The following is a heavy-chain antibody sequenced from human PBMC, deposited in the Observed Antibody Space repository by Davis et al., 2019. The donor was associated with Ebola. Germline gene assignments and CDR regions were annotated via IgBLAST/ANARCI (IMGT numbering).Heavy chain of an antibody. Sequence: GGSLRLSCAASGFMFSNYGIHWVRQAPGKGLEWVANIKQDGSEKYYVDSVKGRFTISRDNAKNSLYLQMNSLRAEDTAVYYCARVSGDDFWSGYYSYWGQGTLVTVSS. CDR1: GFMFSNYG. CDR2: IKQDGSEK. D-gene: IGHD3-3*01. J-gene: IGHJ4*02. V-gene: IGHV3-7*01. CDR3: ARVSGDDFWSGYYSY.